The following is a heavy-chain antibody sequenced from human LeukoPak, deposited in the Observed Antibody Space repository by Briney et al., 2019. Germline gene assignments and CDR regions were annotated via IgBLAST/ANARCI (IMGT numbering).Heavy chain of an antibody. CDR2: ISTGSSYI. J-gene: IGHJ4*02. V-gene: IGHV3-21*04. CDR3: AKDPFGIAAAGSFGY. Sequence: PGGSLSLSCAASGFTFSTYTMNWVRQAPGKGLEWVSSISTGSSYIYYADSVRGRFTSSRDNSKNTLYLQMNSLRAEDTAVYYCAKDPFGIAAAGSFGYWGQGTLVSVSS. D-gene: IGHD6-13*01. CDR1: GFTFSTYT.